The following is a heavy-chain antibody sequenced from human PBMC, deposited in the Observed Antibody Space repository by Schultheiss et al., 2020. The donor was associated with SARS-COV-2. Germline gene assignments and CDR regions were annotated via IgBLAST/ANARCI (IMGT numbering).Heavy chain of an antibody. CDR3: ARGTKGTTVWFDP. J-gene: IGHJ5*02. CDR2: IYYSGST. D-gene: IGHD4-17*01. V-gene: IGHV4-59*12. CDR1: GGSISSYY. Sequence: SETLSLTCTVSGGSISSYYWSWIRQPPGKGLEWIGYIYYSGSTYYNPSLKSLVTISVDTSKNQFSLKLSSVTAADTAVYYCARGTKGTTVWFDPWGQGTLVTVSS.